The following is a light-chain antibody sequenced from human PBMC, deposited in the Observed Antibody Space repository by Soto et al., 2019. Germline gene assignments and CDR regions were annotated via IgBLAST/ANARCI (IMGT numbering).Light chain of an antibody. Sequence: QPVLTQSPSASASLGASVKLTCTLSSGHSTYAIAWHQQQPEKGPRYLMKLNSDGRHSKGDGIPDRFSGTSAGAERYLTIASLQSEDEADYDCQTWGTGGDVVFGGGTQLTVL. V-gene: IGLV4-69*01. CDR3: QTWGTGGDVV. CDR1: SGHSTYA. CDR2: LNSDGRH. J-gene: IGLJ2*01.